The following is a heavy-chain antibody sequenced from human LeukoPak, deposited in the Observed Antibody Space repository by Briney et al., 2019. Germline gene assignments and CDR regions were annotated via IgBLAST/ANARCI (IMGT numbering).Heavy chain of an antibody. CDR2: INPSGGST. CDR3: ARVGIAVAGPFDY. Sequence: ASVKVSCKASGYTFTGYYMHWVRQAPGQGLEWMGIINPSGGSTSYAQKFQGRVTMTRGMSTSTVYMELSSLRSEDTAVYYCARVGIAVAGPFDYWGQGTLVTVSS. V-gene: IGHV1-46*01. CDR1: GYTFTGYY. D-gene: IGHD6-19*01. J-gene: IGHJ4*02.